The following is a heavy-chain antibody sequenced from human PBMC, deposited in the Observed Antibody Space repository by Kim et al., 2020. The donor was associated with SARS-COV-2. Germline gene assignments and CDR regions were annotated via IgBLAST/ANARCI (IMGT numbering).Heavy chain of an antibody. CDR3: ARWTQNWFDP. CDR2: ISDVGTTI. CDR1: TFTLSDNF. D-gene: IGHD5-18*01. J-gene: IGHJ5*02. Sequence: GGSLRLSCVASTFTLSDNFMTWIRQAPGKGLECISYISDVGTTIYYADSVKGRFTISRDNARNSLYLQMNSLRVEDTALYYCARWTQNWFDPWGLGTLVT. V-gene: IGHV3-11*01.